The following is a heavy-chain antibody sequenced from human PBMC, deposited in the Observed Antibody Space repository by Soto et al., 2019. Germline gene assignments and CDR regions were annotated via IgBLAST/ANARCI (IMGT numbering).Heavy chain of an antibody. J-gene: IGHJ5*02. CDR3: ASGLRWEVIMVRIDA. D-gene: IGHD3-3*01. CDR1: GFTFSTYW. Sequence: EVQLVESGGALVQPGGSLRLSCAASGFTFSTYWMHWVRQAPGKGLVWVARINGGETSTTYADSVKGRFTISRDNPESTLFQKMASRRAEDPAVYFVASGLRWEVIMVRIDAWGQGTLVTVSS. V-gene: IGHV3-74*01. CDR2: INGGETST.